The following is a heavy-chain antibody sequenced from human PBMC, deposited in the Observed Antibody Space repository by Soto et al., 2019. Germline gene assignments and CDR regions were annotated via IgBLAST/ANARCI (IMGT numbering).Heavy chain of an antibody. D-gene: IGHD6-13*01. CDR1: GGSFSGYY. CDR3: ARVLAAAGNYYYYGMDV. Sequence: SETLSLTCAVYGGSFSGYYWSWIRQPPGKGLEWIGEINHSGSTNYNPSLKSRVTISVDTSKNQFSLKLSSVTAADTAVYYCARVLAAAGNYYYYGMDVWGQGTTVTVSS. CDR2: INHSGST. V-gene: IGHV4-34*01. J-gene: IGHJ6*02.